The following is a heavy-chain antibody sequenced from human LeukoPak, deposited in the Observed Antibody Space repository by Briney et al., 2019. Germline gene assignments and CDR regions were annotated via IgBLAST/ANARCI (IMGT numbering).Heavy chain of an antibody. CDR1: GGSFSGYY. D-gene: IGHD2-8*01. CDR3: ARGLGGNGDY. Sequence: SETLSLTCAVYGGSFSGYYWSWIRQPPGKGLEWIGEINHSGSTNYNPSLKSRVTISVDTSKNQFSLKLSSVTAADTAVYYCARGLGGNGDYWGQGILVTVSS. CDR2: INHSGST. V-gene: IGHV4-34*01. J-gene: IGHJ4*02.